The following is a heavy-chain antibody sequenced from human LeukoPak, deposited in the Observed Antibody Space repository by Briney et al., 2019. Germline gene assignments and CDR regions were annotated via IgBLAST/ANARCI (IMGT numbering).Heavy chain of an antibody. CDR2: INHSGST. D-gene: IGHD6-13*01. J-gene: IGHJ6*03. V-gene: IGHV4-34*01. CDR3: ARGPREDSSSARVYYYMDV. Sequence: SETLSLTCAVYGGSFSGYYWSWIRQPPGKGLEWIWEINHSGSTNYNPSLKSRVTISVDTSKNQFSLKLSSVTAADTAVYYCARGPREDSSSARVYYYMDVWGKGTTVTVSS. CDR1: GGSFSGYY.